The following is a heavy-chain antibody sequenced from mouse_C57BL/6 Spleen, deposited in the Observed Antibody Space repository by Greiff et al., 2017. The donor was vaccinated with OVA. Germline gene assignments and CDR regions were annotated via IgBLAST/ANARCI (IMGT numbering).Heavy chain of an antibody. V-gene: IGHV1-19*01. CDR1: GYTFTDYY. Sequence: EVQLQQSGPVLVKPGASVKMSCKASGYTFTDYYMNWVKPSHGKSLEWIGVLNPYNGGTSYNQKFKGKATWTVDKSSSTAYMELDSLTSEDSAVYYCARERLTGTMDYWGQGTSVTVSS. CDR2: LNPYNGGT. CDR3: ARERLTGTMDY. J-gene: IGHJ4*01. D-gene: IGHD4-1*01.